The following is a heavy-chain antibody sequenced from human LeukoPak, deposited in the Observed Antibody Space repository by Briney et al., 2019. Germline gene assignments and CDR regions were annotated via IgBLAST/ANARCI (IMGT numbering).Heavy chain of an antibody. V-gene: IGHV4-61*01. CDR1: GGSVSSGSYY. Sequence: SETLSLTCTVSGGSVSSGSYYWSWIRQPPGKGLEWIGYIYYSGSTSYNPSLKSRITVSVDTFKNQFSLKLSSVTAADTAVYYCARDTGVVVGYFQHWGQGTLVTVSS. CDR2: IYYSGST. J-gene: IGHJ1*01. D-gene: IGHD2-15*01. CDR3: ARDTGVVVGYFQH.